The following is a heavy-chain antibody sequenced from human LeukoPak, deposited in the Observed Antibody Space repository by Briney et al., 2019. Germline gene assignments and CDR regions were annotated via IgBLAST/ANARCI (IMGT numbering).Heavy chain of an antibody. CDR3: ARVPPYYYYMDV. V-gene: IGHV4-59*01. CDR2: IYYSGST. J-gene: IGHJ6*03. CDR1: GGSISSYY. Sequence: SETLSLTCTVSGGSISSYYWSWIRQPPGKGLEWIGYIYYSGSTNYNPSLKSRVTISVDTSKNQFSLKLSSVTAAGTAVYYCARVPPYYYYMDVWGKGTTVTISS.